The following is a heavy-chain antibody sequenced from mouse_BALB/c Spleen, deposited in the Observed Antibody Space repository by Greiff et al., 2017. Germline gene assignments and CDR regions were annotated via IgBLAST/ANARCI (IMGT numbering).Heavy chain of an antibody. Sequence: VQLQQSGAELVRPGSSVKISCKASGYAFSSYWMNWVKQRPGQGLEWIGQIYPGDGDTNYNGKFKGKATLTADKSSSTAYMQLSSLTTEDSAVYFCARSRPSYYAMDYWGQGTSVTVSS. J-gene: IGHJ4*01. V-gene: IGHV1-80*01. CDR3: ARSRPSYYAMDY. CDR2: IYPGDGDT. CDR1: GYAFSSYW. D-gene: IGHD3-3*01.